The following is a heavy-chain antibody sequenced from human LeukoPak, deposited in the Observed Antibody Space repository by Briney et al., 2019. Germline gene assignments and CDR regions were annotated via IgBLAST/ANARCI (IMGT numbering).Heavy chain of an antibody. V-gene: IGHV3-30*01. Sequence: GSLRLSCAASGFTFSSYAMHWVRQAPGKGLEWVAVISYDGSNKYYADSVKGRFTISRDNSKNTLYLQMNSLRAEDTAVYYCAKGTSGYSYGYVDYWGQGTLVTVSS. CDR1: GFTFSSYA. D-gene: IGHD5-18*01. J-gene: IGHJ4*02. CDR2: ISYDGSNK. CDR3: AKGTSGYSYGYVDY.